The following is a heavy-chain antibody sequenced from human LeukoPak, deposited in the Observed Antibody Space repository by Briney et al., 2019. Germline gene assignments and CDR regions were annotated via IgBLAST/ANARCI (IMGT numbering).Heavy chain of an antibody. CDR2: IDPNTGGT. Sequence: ASVKVSCKTSGYTLTNYYIHWVRQAPGQGLEWMGRIDPNTGGTKSAKNFQGRVTMTRDTSISTAYMALSGLRSDDTAVYYCASLYDIVGTTVDYWGQGTLVTVSS. CDR1: GYTLTNYY. D-gene: IGHD1-26*01. V-gene: IGHV1-2*06. J-gene: IGHJ4*02. CDR3: ASLYDIVGTTVDY.